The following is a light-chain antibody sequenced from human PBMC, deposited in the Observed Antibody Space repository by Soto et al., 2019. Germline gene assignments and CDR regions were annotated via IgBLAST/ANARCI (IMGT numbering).Light chain of an antibody. CDR2: RNS. V-gene: IGLV1-47*01. CDR3: AAWDDSLSGVV. Sequence: QAVLTQPPSASGTPGQRVTISCSGSSSNIGSNYVYLYQQLPGTVPQLLIYRNSERPSGVPDRFSASKSGTSASLAISGLRSEDEADYYCAAWDDSLSGVVFGGGTKLTVL. J-gene: IGLJ2*01. CDR1: SSNIGSNY.